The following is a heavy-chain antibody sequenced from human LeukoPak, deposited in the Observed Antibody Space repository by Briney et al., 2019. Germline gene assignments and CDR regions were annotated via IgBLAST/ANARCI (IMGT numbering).Heavy chain of an antibody. CDR1: GFTVSSNY. D-gene: IGHD6-19*01. Sequence: GGSLRLSCAASGFTVSSNYMGWVRQAPGKGLEWVSVIYSGGDTYYADSVKGRFTISRDNSKNMIYLEMSSLKAEDTAVYYCAKERSLEIAVAGTVFDYWGQGTLVTVSS. CDR3: AKERSLEIAVAGTVFDY. J-gene: IGHJ4*02. V-gene: IGHV3-66*01. CDR2: IYSGGDT.